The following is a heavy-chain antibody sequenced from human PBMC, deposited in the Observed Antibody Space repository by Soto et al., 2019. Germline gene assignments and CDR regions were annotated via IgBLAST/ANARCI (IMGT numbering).Heavy chain of an antibody. CDR1: GFTFSSYS. CDR3: ALGGDIDDY. V-gene: IGHV3-21*01. D-gene: IGHD2-15*01. Sequence: GGSLRLSCAASGFTFSSYSMNWVRQAPGKGLEWVSSISSSSSYINYADSVKGRFTISRDNAKNSLYLQMNSLRAEDTAVYYCALGGDIDDYWGQGTLVTVSS. CDR2: ISSSSSYI. J-gene: IGHJ4*02.